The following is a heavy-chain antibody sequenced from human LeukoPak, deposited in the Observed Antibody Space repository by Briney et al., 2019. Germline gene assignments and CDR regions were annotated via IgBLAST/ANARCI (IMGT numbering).Heavy chain of an antibody. CDR1: GFTFSTYW. D-gene: IGHD4-17*01. Sequence: GGSLRLSCAASGFTFSTYWMSWVRQAPGKGLEWVANIKQDGSKIYYVDSVKGRFTISRDNAKNSLYLQMNNLRAEDTAVYYCSSHGDLYPGWGQGTLVTVSS. J-gene: IGHJ4*02. CDR3: SSHGDLYPG. V-gene: IGHV3-7*01. CDR2: IKQDGSKI.